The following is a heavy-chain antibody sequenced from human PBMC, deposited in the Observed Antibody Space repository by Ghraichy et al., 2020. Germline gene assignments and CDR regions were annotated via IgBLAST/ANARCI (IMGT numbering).Heavy chain of an antibody. CDR1: GFTFSDYA. Sequence: GGSLRLSCAASGFTFSDYAIHWVRQAPGKGLAFVSAITKDGHSTYYADSVKGRFTISRDNSKNMVYLQIGSLRVEDMAVYYCANQYNYGIDRWGQGTLVTVSS. CDR2: ITKDGHST. CDR3: ANQYNYGIDR. D-gene: IGHD5-18*01. V-gene: IGHV3-64*02. J-gene: IGHJ5*02.